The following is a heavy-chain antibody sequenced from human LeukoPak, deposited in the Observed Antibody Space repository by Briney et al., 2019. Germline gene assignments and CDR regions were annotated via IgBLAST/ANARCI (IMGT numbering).Heavy chain of an antibody. V-gene: IGHV3-30*18. CDR3: AKDLAYCSGGSCYRFQH. CDR2: ISFDGSYK. CDR1: GFTVNNNY. Sequence: PGGSLRLSCAASGFTVNNNYMSWVRQAPGKGLEWVAVISFDGSYKYYADSVKGRFTISRDNSKNTLYLQMNSLRAEDTALYYCAKDLAYCSGGSCYRFQHWGQGTQVTVSS. J-gene: IGHJ1*01. D-gene: IGHD2-15*01.